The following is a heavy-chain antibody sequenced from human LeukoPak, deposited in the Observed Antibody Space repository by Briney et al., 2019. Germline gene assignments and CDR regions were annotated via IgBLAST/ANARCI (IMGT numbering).Heavy chain of an antibody. CDR1: GGPISSGDYY. J-gene: IGHJ4*02. CDR3: ARSYTDYYDSSGLDF. CDR2: IYYSGST. D-gene: IGHD3-22*01. V-gene: IGHV4-30-4*01. Sequence: TSETLSLTCTVSGGPISSGDYYWSWIRQPPGKGLEWIGYIYYSGSTYYNPSLKSRVTISVDTSKNQFSLRLSSVTAADTAVYYCARSYTDYYDSSGLDFWGQGTLVTVSS.